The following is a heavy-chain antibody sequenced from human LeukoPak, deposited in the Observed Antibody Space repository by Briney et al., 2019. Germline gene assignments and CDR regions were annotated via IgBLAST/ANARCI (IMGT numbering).Heavy chain of an antibody. V-gene: IGHV4-30-2*01. CDR2: IYHSGST. CDR1: GVSISSGGYS. J-gene: IGHJ4*02. D-gene: IGHD3-10*01. CDR3: AGRLWFGELYFDY. Sequence: SETLSLTCAVSGVSISSGGYSWRWLRQPPGKGLEWIGYIYHSGSTYYNPSLKSRVTISVDRPKNQFSLKLSSVTAADTAVYYCAGRLWFGELYFDYWGQGTLVTVSS.